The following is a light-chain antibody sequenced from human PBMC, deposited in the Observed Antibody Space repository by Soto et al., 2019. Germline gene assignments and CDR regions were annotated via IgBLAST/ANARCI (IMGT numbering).Light chain of an antibody. CDR3: QQYGSSPIT. Sequence: EIVMTQSPNTLSVSPGERATLSCRASQSVGSKLAWYQQKPGQAPRLLIYGASTRATAIPARFSGSGSGTDFTLTISRLEPEDFAVYYCQQYGSSPITFGQGTRLEI. J-gene: IGKJ5*01. V-gene: IGKV3-20*01. CDR1: QSVGSK. CDR2: GAS.